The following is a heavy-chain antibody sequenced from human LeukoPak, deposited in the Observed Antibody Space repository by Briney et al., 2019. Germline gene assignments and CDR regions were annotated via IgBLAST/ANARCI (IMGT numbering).Heavy chain of an antibody. V-gene: IGHV1-24*01. Sequence: GASVKVSCKVSGYTLTELSMHWVRQGPGKGLEGRGGFDAEDGETIYAQKSQGTVTMTEDTSTDTAYMELSSLRSEDTAVYYCATRGATVTTYGYWGQGTLVTVSS. CDR1: GYTLTELS. D-gene: IGHD4-11*01. CDR3: ATRGATVTTYGY. CDR2: FDAEDGET. J-gene: IGHJ4*02.